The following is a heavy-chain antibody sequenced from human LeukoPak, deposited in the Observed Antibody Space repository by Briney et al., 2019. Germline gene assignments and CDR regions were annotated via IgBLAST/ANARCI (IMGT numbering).Heavy chain of an antibody. Sequence: PSETLSLTCTVSGGSTNSYFWTWIRQPPGKGLEWIGYNYYSGSTKYNLSLKSRVTISLDTSKNQFSLNLSSVTAADTAVYYCARDIRGYNYGWFDYWGQGTQVTVSS. V-gene: IGHV4-59*01. CDR2: NYYSGST. CDR3: ARDIRGYNYGWFDY. J-gene: IGHJ4*02. CDR1: GGSTNSYF. D-gene: IGHD5-18*01.